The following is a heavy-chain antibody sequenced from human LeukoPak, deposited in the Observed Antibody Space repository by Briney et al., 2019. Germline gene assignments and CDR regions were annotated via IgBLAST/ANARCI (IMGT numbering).Heavy chain of an antibody. V-gene: IGHV4-59*12. J-gene: IGHJ4*02. D-gene: IGHD3-22*01. Sequence: SETLSLTCTVSGGSISSYYWSWIRQPPGKGLEWIGYIYYSGSTYYNPSLKSRVTISVDRSKNQFSLKLSSVTAADTAVYYCARSYDSSGSGFDYWGQGTLVTVSS. CDR3: ARSYDSSGSGFDY. CDR2: IYYSGST. CDR1: GGSISSYY.